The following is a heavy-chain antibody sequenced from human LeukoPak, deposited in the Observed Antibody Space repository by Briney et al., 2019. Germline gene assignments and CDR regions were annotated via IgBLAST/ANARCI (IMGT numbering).Heavy chain of an antibody. V-gene: IGHV6-1*01. CDR3: ARQASWSFGWYFDL. CDR1: RDTASRPSAG. D-gene: IGHD3-10*01. CDR2: TYYTSKWYN. J-gene: IGHJ2*01. Sequence: SQTLSLTSVISRDTASRPSAGSDCTRHSPTSALEWPRSTYYTSKWYNDYAVSVKSRITINPDTSKNQFSLQLNSVTPEDTAVYYCARQASWSFGWYFDLWGRGTLVTVSS.